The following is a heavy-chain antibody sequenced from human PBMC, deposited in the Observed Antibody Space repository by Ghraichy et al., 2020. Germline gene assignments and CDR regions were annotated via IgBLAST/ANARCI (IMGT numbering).Heavy chain of an antibody. D-gene: IGHD3-10*01. J-gene: IGHJ5*02. CDR2: IYTSGST. V-gene: IGHV4-4*07. CDR1: GGSISSYY. CDR3: ARDRQEYVWFGELNWFDP. Sequence: SQTLSLTCTVSGGSISSYYWSWIRQPAGKGLEWIGRIYTSGSTNYNPSLKSRVTMSVDTSKNQFSLKLSSVTAADTAVYYCARDRQEYVWFGELNWFDPWGQGTLVTVSS.